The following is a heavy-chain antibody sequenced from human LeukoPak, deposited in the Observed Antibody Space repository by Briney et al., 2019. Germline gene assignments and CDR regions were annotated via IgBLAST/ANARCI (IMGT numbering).Heavy chain of an antibody. CDR2: IYYSGST. V-gene: IGHV4-38-2*02. Sequence: PSETLSLTCTVSGYSISSGYYWGWIRQPPGKGLEWIGSIYYSGSTYYNPSLKSRVTISVDTSKNQFSLKLSSVTAADTAVYYCARHVFPSSGWYYIDYWGQGTLVTVSS. D-gene: IGHD6-19*01. CDR3: ARHVFPSSGWYYIDY. CDR1: GYSISSGYY. J-gene: IGHJ4*02.